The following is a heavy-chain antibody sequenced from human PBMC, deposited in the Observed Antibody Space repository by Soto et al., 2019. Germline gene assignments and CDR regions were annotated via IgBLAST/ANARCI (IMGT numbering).Heavy chain of an antibody. Sequence: PGGSLRLSCAASGFSLGSYSMDWVRQAPRKGLEWVARNDVGGTVTAYADSVKGRFTISRDNGENMLYLQMNSLRVEDTAVYYCARESEDLTSNFDYWGQGTLVTVSS. V-gene: IGHV3-74*01. CDR1: GFSLGSYS. CDR2: NDVGGTVT. CDR3: ARESEDLTSNFDY. J-gene: IGHJ4*02.